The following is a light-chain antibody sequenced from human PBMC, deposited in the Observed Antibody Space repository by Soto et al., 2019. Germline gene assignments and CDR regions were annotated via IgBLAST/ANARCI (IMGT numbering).Light chain of an antibody. CDR2: VGTGGIVG. V-gene: IGLV9-49*01. Sequence: QLVLTQPPSASASLGASVTLTCTLSSGYSNYKVDWYQQRPGKGPRFVMRVGTGGIVGAKGDGIPDRFSVLGSGLNRYLTIKKIQGADESDSHCGADHGSGNNFVLVFGGGTKLTVL. J-gene: IGLJ2*01. CDR3: GADHGSGNNFVLV. CDR1: SGYSNYK.